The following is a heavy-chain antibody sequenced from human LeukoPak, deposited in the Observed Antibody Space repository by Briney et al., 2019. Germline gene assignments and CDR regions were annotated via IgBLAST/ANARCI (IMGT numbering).Heavy chain of an antibody. CDR2: ISSSSTYI. CDR3: AKDPPSFHH. Sequence: VRQAPGKGLEWVSSISSSSTYIYYADSVKGRFTISRDNAKNSLYLQMNSLRAEDTAIYYCAKDPPSFHHWGQGTLVTVSS. V-gene: IGHV3-21*01. J-gene: IGHJ1*01.